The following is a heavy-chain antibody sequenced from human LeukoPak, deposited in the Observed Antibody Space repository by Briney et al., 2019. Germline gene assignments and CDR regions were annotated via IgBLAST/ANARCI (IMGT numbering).Heavy chain of an antibody. D-gene: IGHD3-10*01. CDR1: GGSISSSSYY. V-gene: IGHV4-39*01. J-gene: IGHJ6*02. Sequence: SETLSLTCTVSGGSISSSSYYWGWIRQPPGKGLEWIGSIYYSGSTYYNPSLKSRVTISVDTSKNQFSLKLSSVTAADTAVYYCARHKEVRHLKGTYGMDVWGQGTTVTVSS. CDR3: ARHKEVRHLKGTYGMDV. CDR2: IYYSGST.